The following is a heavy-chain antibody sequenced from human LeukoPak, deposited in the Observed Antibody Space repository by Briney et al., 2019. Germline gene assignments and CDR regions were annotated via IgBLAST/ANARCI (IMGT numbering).Heavy chain of an antibody. V-gene: IGHV3-21*01. D-gene: IGHD3-10*01. CDR3: AGSFGDVKMF. CDR1: GFTFSSYS. Sequence: GGSLRLSCAASGFTFSSYSMNWVRQAPGKGLEWVSSITTSSSYIYYADSVRGRFTISRDNAKNSLYLQMNSLRAEDTAVYYCAGSFGDVKMFWGQGTLVTVSS. CDR2: ITTSSSYI. J-gene: IGHJ4*01.